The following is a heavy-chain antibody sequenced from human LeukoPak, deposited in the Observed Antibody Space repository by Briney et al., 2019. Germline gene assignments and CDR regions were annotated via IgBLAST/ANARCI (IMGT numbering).Heavy chain of an antibody. J-gene: IGHJ4*02. CDR1: GGSISSSNW. V-gene: IGHV4-4*02. CDR2: IYHSGST. CDR3: ARDLGYSSSWYGWD. D-gene: IGHD6-13*01. Sequence: SGTLSLTCAVSGGSISSSNWWSWVRQPPGKGLEWIGEIYHSGSTNYNPSLKSRVTISVDKSKNQFSLKLSSVTAADTAVYYCARDLGYSSSWYGWDWGQGTLVTVSS.